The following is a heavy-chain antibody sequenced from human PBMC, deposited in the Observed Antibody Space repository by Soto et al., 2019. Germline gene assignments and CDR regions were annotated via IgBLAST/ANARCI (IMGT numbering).Heavy chain of an antibody. CDR1: GGSISSGGSS. Sequence: SETLSLTCAVSGGSISSGGSSWTWIRQPPGKGLEWIGYIYYSGSTYYNPSLKSRVTISVDTSKNQFSLKLSSVTAADTAVYYCARGTFDYWGQGTLVTVSS. CDR2: IYYSGST. CDR3: ARGTFDY. V-gene: IGHV4-31*11. J-gene: IGHJ4*02.